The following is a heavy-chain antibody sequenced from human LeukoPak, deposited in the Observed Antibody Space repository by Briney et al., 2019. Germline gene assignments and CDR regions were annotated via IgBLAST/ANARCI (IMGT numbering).Heavy chain of an antibody. Sequence: TSQTLSLTCTVSGGSISSGDYYWSWIRQPPGKGLEWIGYIYYSGSTYYNPSLKSRVTISVDTSKNQFSLKLSSVTAADTAVYYCARDRRYYDSSGTVYYDGMDVWGQGTMVTVSS. CDR3: ARDRRYYDSSGTVYYDGMDV. D-gene: IGHD3-22*01. CDR2: IYYSGST. CDR1: GGSISSGDYY. J-gene: IGHJ6*02. V-gene: IGHV4-30-4*01.